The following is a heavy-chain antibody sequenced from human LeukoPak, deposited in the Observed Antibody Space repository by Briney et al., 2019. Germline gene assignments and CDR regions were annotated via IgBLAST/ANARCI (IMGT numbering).Heavy chain of an antibody. D-gene: IGHD6-13*01. CDR1: GGSISSSSYY. J-gene: IGHJ5*02. CDR3: ARFGYRSSWDWFDP. Sequence: PSETLSLTCTVSGGSISSSSYYWGWIRQPPGKGLEWIGSIYYSGSTYYNPSLKSRLTISVDTSKNQFSLKLSSVTAADTAVYYCARFGYRSSWDWFDPWGQGTLVTVSS. CDR2: IYYSGST. V-gene: IGHV4-39*01.